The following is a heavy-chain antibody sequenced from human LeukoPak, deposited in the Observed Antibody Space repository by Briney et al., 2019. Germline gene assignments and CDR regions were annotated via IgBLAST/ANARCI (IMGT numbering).Heavy chain of an antibody. CDR1: GGSISSYF. Sequence: PSETLSLICSVSGGSISSYFWTWIRQPPGKGLEWIGFIYYSGSPNYNPSLKSRVTISLDTSNNQFSLKLSSVTTADTAMYDCARGYTYGDNWFDPWGQGTLVTVSS. J-gene: IGHJ5*02. CDR2: IYYSGSP. CDR3: ARGYTYGDNWFDP. D-gene: IGHD5-18*01. V-gene: IGHV4-59*01.